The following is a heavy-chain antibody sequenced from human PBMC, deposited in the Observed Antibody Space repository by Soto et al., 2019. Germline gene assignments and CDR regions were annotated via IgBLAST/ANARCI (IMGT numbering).Heavy chain of an antibody. CDR3: ARDLSDYYDSSGYYYFDY. CDR1: GGTFSSYA. V-gene: IGHV1-69*01. Sequence: QVQLVQSGAEVKKPGSSVKVSCKASGGTFSSYAISWVRQAPGQGLEWMGGIIPIFGTANYAQKFQGRVTITADESTSTAYMELSSLRSEDTAMYYCARDLSDYYDSSGYYYFDYWGQGTLVTVSS. CDR2: IIPIFGTA. D-gene: IGHD3-22*01. J-gene: IGHJ4*02.